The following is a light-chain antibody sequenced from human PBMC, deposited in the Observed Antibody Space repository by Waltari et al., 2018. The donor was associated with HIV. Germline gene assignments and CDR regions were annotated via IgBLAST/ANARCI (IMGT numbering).Light chain of an antibody. J-gene: IGKJ1*01. CDR2: GAS. CDR1: QNIRGD. CDR3: QQYYNWPGT. V-gene: IGKV3-15*01. Sequence: EIVLTQSPAILSGSPGERVTLSCRASQNIRGDLAWYQQKPGQAPRLLIYGASTRATGVPATFGGSGSGTDFTLTISSLQVDDSVVYYGQQYYNWPGTFGQGTKVEV.